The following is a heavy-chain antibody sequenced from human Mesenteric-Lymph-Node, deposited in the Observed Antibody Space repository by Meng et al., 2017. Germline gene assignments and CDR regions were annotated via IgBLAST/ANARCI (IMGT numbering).Heavy chain of an antibody. CDR2: INPSGGST. J-gene: IGHJ1*01. V-gene: IGHV1-46*01. D-gene: IGHD3-10*01. Sequence: ASVKVSCKASGYTFSTYAMNWLRQAPGQGLEWMGIINPSGGSTSYAQKFQGRVTMTRDTSTSTVYMELSSLRSEDTAVYYCARDLSPMVRGVFWYFQHWGQGTLVTVSS. CDR3: ARDLSPMVRGVFWYFQH. CDR1: GYTFSTYA.